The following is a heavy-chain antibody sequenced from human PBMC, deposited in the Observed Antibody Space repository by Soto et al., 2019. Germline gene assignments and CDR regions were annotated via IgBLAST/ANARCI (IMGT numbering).Heavy chain of an antibody. J-gene: IGHJ6*02. Sequence: SETLSLTCTVSGGSVSGCSYYWNWIRQPPGKGLEWIGYIYFSGRTNYNPSLKSRVTISIDTSKNQFSLKLTSATAADTAVYYCSSDVDFGEDYVCALGAAVPVSS. CDR3: SSDVDFGEDYV. CDR2: IYFSGRT. V-gene: IGHV4-61*01. D-gene: IGHD4-17*01. CDR1: GGSVSGCSYY.